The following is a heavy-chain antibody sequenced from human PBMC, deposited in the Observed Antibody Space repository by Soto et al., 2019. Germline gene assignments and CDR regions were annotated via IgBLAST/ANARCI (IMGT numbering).Heavy chain of an antibody. D-gene: IGHD2-2*01. CDR1: GVTFSSYA. V-gene: IGHV3-23*01. Sequence: EVQLLESGGGLVQPGGSLRLSCAASGVTFSSYAMSWVRQATGKGLEWVSAISGSGGSTYYADSVKGRFTISRDNSKNQLDLQMNSLRAEDTAVYYCAKWAAGVPAAPHSAYYYYYGMDVWGQGTTVTVSS. CDR3: AKWAAGVPAAPHSAYYYYYGMDV. J-gene: IGHJ6*02. CDR2: ISGSGGST.